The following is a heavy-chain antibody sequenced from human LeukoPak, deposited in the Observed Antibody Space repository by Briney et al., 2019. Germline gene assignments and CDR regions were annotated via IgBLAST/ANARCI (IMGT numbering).Heavy chain of an antibody. D-gene: IGHD3-10*01. CDR1: GGTFSSYA. V-gene: IGHV1-69*06. CDR3: ARGGYYYGSGSYYIGLADI. J-gene: IGHJ3*02. CDR2: IIPIFGTA. Sequence: SVTVSCKASGGTFSSYAISWVRQAPGQGLEWMGGIIPIFGTANYAQKFQGRVTITADKSTGTAYMELGSLRSEDTAVYYCARGGYYYGSGSYYIGLADIWGQGTMVTVSS.